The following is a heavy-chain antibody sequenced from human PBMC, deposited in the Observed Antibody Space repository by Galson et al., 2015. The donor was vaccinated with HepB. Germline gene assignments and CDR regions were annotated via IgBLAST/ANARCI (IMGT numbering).Heavy chain of an antibody. Sequence: SVKVSCKASGYTFTSYDINWVRQATGQGLEWVGWMNPNNGNTGYAQSFQGRVTMTRDTSISTAYMELSSLRSEDTAVYYCARNPARTGWFDPWGQGTLVIVSS. V-gene: IGHV1-8*01. D-gene: IGHD2-2*01. CDR1: GYTFTSYD. CDR3: ARNPARTGWFDP. J-gene: IGHJ5*02. CDR2: MNPNNGNT.